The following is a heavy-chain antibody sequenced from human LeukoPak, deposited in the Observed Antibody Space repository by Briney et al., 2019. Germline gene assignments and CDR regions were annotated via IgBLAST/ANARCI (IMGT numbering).Heavy chain of an antibody. V-gene: IGHV4-34*01. CDR2: INHSGST. D-gene: IGHD5-18*01. J-gene: IGHJ4*02. CDR3: ARGLGSEGGYSYGTIDY. Sequence: PSETLSLTCAVYGGSFSGYYWSWIRQSPGKGLEWIGEINHSGSTNYNPSLKSRVTISVDTSKNQFSLKLSSVTAADTAVYYCARGLGSEGGYSYGTIDYWGQGTLVTVSS. CDR1: GGSFSGYY.